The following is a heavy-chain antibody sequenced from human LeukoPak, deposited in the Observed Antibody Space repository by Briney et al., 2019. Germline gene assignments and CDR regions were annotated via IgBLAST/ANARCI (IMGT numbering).Heavy chain of an antibody. CDR1: GGSFSGYY. CDR3: ARDTREIAAAGSRGSYYYYYYMDV. Sequence: PSETLSLTCAVYGGSFSGYYWSWIRQPPGKGLEWIGEINHSGSTNYNPSLKSRVTISVDTSKNQFSLKLSSVTAADTAVYYCARDTREIAAAGSRGSYYYYYYMDVWGKGTTVTVSS. V-gene: IGHV4-34*01. D-gene: IGHD6-13*01. J-gene: IGHJ6*03. CDR2: INHSGST.